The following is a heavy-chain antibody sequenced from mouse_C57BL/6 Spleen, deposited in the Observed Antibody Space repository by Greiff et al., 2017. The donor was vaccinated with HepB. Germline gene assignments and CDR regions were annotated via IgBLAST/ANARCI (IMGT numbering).Heavy chain of an antibody. CDR3: ARGEYGSSPWYFDY. V-gene: IGHV1-64*01. J-gene: IGHJ2*01. Sequence: QVHVKQPGAELVKPGASVKLSCKASGYTFTSYWMHWVKQRPGQGLEWIGMIHPNSGSTNYNEKFKSKATLTVDKSSSTAYMQLSSLTSEDSAVYYCARGEYGSSPWYFDYWGQGTTLTVSS. CDR2: IHPNSGST. CDR1: GYTFTSYW. D-gene: IGHD1-1*01.